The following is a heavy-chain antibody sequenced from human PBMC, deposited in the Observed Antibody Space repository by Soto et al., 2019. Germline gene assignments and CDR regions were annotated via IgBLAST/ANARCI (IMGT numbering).Heavy chain of an antibody. CDR3: ARAGADYYDSSGPYGMDV. Sequence: SVKVSCKASGYTFTSYDINWVRQAPGQGLEWMGGIIPIFGTANYAQKFQGRVTITADESTSTAYMELSSLRSEDTAVYYCARAGADYYDSSGPYGMDVWGQGTTVTVSS. D-gene: IGHD3-22*01. J-gene: IGHJ6*02. CDR1: GYTFTSYD. CDR2: IIPIFGTA. V-gene: IGHV1-69*13.